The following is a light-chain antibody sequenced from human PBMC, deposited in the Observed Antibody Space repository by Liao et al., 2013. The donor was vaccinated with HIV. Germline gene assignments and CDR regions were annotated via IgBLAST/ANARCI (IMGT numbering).Light chain of an antibody. J-gene: IGLJ3*02. V-gene: IGLV3-21*04. CDR2: YDX. Sequence: SYVLTQPPSVSVAPGKTARITCGGNNLGSKSVHWYQQKPGQAPVLVIYYDXDRPSGIPERFSGSNSGNTATLTISRVEAGDEADYYCQVWDSSSDHWVFGGGTKLTVL. CDR3: QVWDSSSDHWV. CDR1: NLGSKS.